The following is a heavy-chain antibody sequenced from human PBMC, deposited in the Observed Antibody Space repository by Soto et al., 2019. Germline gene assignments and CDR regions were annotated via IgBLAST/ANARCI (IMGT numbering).Heavy chain of an antibody. V-gene: IGHV3-21*01. CDR1: GFTFSSYS. J-gene: IGHJ4*02. D-gene: IGHD2-15*01. CDR3: ARSYCSGGSCYSGDLLDY. Sequence: GGSLRLSCAASGFTFSSYSMNWVRQAPGKGLQWVSSISSSSSYIYYADSVKGRFTISRDNAKNSLYLQMNSLRAEDTAVYDCARSYCSGGSCYSGDLLDYWGQGT. CDR2: ISSSSSYI.